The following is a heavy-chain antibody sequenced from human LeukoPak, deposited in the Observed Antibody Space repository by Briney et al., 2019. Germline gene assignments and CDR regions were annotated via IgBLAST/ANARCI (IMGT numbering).Heavy chain of an antibody. Sequence: GGSLRLSCAASGFTFSSYAMHWVRQAPGKGLEWVAVISYDGSNKYYADSVKGRFTISRDNSKNTLYLQMNSLRAEDTAVYYCARDGLYSSSYHYYYYYMDVWGKGTTVTVSS. CDR1: GFTFSSYA. D-gene: IGHD6-6*01. CDR3: ARDGLYSSSYHYYYYYMDV. CDR2: ISYDGSNK. J-gene: IGHJ6*03. V-gene: IGHV3-30*04.